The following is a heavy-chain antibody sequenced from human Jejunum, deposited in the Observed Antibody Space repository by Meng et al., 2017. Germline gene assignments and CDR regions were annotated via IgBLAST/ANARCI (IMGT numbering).Heavy chain of an antibody. Sequence: GGSLRLSCVASGFSFTGSTVHWVRQASGKGLEWVGHVKSKANSYATSYAASVKGRFTISRNDSKDTAYLQMNSLKTEDTAVYYCSGWVMLTPDAFDMWGQGTLVTVSS. V-gene: IGHV3-73*01. D-gene: IGHD3-10*01. CDR1: GFSFTGST. CDR3: SGWVMLTPDAFDM. CDR2: VKSKANSYAT. J-gene: IGHJ3*02.